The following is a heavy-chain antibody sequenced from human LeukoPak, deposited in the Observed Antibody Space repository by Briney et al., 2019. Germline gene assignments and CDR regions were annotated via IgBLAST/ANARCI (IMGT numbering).Heavy chain of an antibody. CDR1: GYSTTSGYY. CDR2: MYHSGSS. Sequence: SETLSPTCSVSGYSTTSGYYWGWIRQPPGKGLEWIATMYHSGSSYYNPSLKGRVTISRDTSKNQLSLKLSSVTAADTALYYCARSNGNFDAFDIWGQGTMVTVSS. V-gene: IGHV4-38-2*02. J-gene: IGHJ3*02. CDR3: ARSNGNFDAFDI. D-gene: IGHD1-7*01.